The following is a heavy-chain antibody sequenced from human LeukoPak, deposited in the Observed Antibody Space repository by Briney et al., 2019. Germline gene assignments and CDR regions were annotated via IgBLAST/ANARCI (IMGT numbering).Heavy chain of an antibody. D-gene: IGHD1-26*01. V-gene: IGHV3-9*01. CDR3: AKGKSGTYFDAFDM. Sequence: GRSLRLSCAASGFTFDDYAMHWVRQAPGKGLEWVSGISWNSGRLDYADSVKGRFTISRDSAKNSLYLQMNSLIPEDTALYYCAKGKSGTYFDAFDMWGQGTMVTVSS. CDR1: GFTFDDYA. CDR2: ISWNSGRL. J-gene: IGHJ3*02.